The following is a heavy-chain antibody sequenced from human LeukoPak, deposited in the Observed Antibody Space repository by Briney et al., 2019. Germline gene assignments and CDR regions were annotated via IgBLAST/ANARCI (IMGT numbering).Heavy chain of an antibody. CDR1: GGSISSSSYY. Sequence: SETLSLTCTVSGGSISSSSYYWGWIRQPPGKGLEWIGSIYYSGSTYYNPSLKSRVTISVDTSKNQFSLKLSSVTAADTAVYYCASTLGSAVAGIGYWGQGTLVTVSS. CDR2: IYYSGST. J-gene: IGHJ4*02. D-gene: IGHD6-19*01. CDR3: ASTLGSAVAGIGY. V-gene: IGHV4-39*07.